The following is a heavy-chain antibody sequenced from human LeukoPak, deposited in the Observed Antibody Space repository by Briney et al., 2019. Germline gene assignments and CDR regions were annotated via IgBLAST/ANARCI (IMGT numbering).Heavy chain of an antibody. Sequence: SETLSLTCTVSGGSISSYYWSWIRQPPAKGLEWIGYIYYSGSSNYNPSLKSRVTISVDTSKNQFSLKLGSVTAADTAVYYCGRVRLVVAGGFFIFDYWGQGSLVTVSS. CDR2: IYYSGSS. V-gene: IGHV4-59*01. D-gene: IGHD3-10*01. CDR1: GGSISSYY. J-gene: IGHJ4*02. CDR3: GRVRLVVAGGFFIFDY.